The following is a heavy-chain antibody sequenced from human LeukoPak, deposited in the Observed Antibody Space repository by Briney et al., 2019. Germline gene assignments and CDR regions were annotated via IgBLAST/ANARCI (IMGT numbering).Heavy chain of an antibody. CDR1: GFTFSSYA. CDR3: ARDPYDY. V-gene: IGHV3-30-3*01. Sequence: GGSLRLSCAASGFTFSSYAMHWVRQAPGKGLEWVAVISYDGSNKYYADSVKGRFTISRDNSKNTLYLQMNSLRADDTAVYYCARDPYDYWGQGTLVTVSS. CDR2: ISYDGSNK. J-gene: IGHJ4*02.